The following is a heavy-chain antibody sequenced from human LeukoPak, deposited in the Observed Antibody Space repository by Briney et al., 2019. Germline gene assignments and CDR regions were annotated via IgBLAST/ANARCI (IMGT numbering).Heavy chain of an antibody. CDR1: GGPISSYY. J-gene: IGHJ3*02. V-gene: IGHV4-59*12. D-gene: IGHD1-26*01. Sequence: SETLSLTCTVSGGPISSYYWSWIRQPPGKGLEWIGEIYHSGSTNYNPSLKSRVTISVDKSKNQFSLKLSSVTAADTAVYYCARDPKTREAFDIWGQGTMVTVSS. CDR2: IYHSGST. CDR3: ARDPKTREAFDI.